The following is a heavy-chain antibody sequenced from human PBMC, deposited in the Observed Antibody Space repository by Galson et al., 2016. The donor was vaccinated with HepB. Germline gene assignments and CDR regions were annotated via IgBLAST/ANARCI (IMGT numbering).Heavy chain of an antibody. CDR3: ARGSAFGGVDN. CDR2: IYYSGST. V-gene: IGHV4-30-4*01. J-gene: IGHJ4*02. Sequence: IGYIYYSGSTYHSPSLKSRVTISVDTSKNQFSLKLNSVTAADTAVYYCARGSAFGGVDNWGQGTLVTVSS. D-gene: IGHD3-16*01.